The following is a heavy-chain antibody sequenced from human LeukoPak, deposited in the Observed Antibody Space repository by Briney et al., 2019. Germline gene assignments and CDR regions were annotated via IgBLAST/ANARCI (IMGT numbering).Heavy chain of an antibody. Sequence: GGSLRLSCVVSGFTVSSNYMSWIRQAPGKGLEWVSYISSSGSTIYYADSVKGRFTISRDNAKNSLYLQMNSLRAEDTAVYYCARDRGSYAFDYWGQGTLVTVSS. CDR2: ISSSGSTI. J-gene: IGHJ4*02. V-gene: IGHV3-11*01. D-gene: IGHD1-26*01. CDR1: GFTVSSNY. CDR3: ARDRGSYAFDY.